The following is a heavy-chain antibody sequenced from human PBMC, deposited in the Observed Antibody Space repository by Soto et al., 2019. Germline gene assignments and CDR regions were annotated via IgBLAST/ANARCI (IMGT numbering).Heavy chain of an antibody. CDR3: AKVRNSSPMGYYYGMDV. J-gene: IGHJ6*02. Sequence: SVKVSCKASRVAFSKFIVTWVRQAPGLGLEWAGGIIPIFGTANYAQKFQGRVTITADESTSTSYMEVNNLRSEDTAVYYCAKVRNSSPMGYYYGMDVWGQGTTVTVSS. CDR2: IIPIFGTA. CDR1: RVAFSKFI. V-gene: IGHV1-69*13. D-gene: IGHD3-22*01.